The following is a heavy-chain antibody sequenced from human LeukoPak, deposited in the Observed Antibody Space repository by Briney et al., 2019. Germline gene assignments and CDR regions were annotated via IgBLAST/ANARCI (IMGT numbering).Heavy chain of an antibody. D-gene: IGHD2-8*01. CDR3: TTSNGYLDY. J-gene: IGHJ4*02. Sequence: GGSLRLSCAASGFTFSSYSMNWVRQAPGKGLEWVSYISSSSSTIYYADSVKGRFTISRDNAKNSVYLQMNSLRADDTAVYFCTTSNGYLDYWGQGTLVTVS. V-gene: IGHV3-48*01. CDR1: GFTFSSYS. CDR2: ISSSSSTI.